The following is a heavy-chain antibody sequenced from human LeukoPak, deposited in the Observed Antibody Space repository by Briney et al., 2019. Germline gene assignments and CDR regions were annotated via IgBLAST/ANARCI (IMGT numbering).Heavy chain of an antibody. D-gene: IGHD3-10*01. J-gene: IGHJ4*02. Sequence: SETLSLTCTVSGGSISSYYWSWIRQPPGKGLEWIGYIYYSGSTNYNPSLKSRVTISVDTSKNQFSLKLSSVTAADTALYYCARGLWFGDENPPYFDYWGQGTLVTVSS. V-gene: IGHV4-59*08. CDR3: ARGLWFGDENPPYFDY. CDR1: GGSISSYY. CDR2: IYYSGST.